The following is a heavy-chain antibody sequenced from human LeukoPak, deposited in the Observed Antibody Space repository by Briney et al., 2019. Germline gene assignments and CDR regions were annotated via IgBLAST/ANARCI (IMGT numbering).Heavy chain of an antibody. CDR1: GYTFTSYD. Sequence: ASVKVSCKASGYTFTSYDINWVRQAPGQGLEWMGGIIPIFGTANYAQKFQGRVTITTDESTSTAYMELSSLRSEDTAVYYCARAENYYDSSGYYLPLGYWGQGTLVTVSS. J-gene: IGHJ4*02. D-gene: IGHD3-22*01. CDR3: ARAENYYDSSGYYLPLGY. CDR2: IIPIFGTA. V-gene: IGHV1-69*05.